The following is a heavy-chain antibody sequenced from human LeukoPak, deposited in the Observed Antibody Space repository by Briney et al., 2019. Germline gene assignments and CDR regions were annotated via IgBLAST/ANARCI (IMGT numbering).Heavy chain of an antibody. J-gene: IGHJ6*03. D-gene: IGHD2-2*02. CDR3: ARENGDCSSTSCYMDYYYYYMDV. V-gene: IGHV3-33*08. CDR1: GFTFSSYA. CDR2: IWYDGSNK. Sequence: GGSLRLSCAASGFTFSSYAMHWVRQAPGKGLEWVAVIWYDGSNKYYADSVKGRFTISRDNSKNTLYLQMNSLRAEDTAVYYCARENGDCSSTSCYMDYYYYYMDVWGKGTTVTVSS.